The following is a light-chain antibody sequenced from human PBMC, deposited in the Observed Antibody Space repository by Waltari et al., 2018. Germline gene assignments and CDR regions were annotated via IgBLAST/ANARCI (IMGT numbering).Light chain of an antibody. J-gene: IGKJ4*01. CDR3: QQYKYWPPLT. Sequence: EIVMTQSPVTLSVSLGERATLSCRASQSVSSDLAWYQQKPGQAPRLLIYDASTMAAGLAARFSASGSGTEFTLTISSLQAEDFAVYYCQQYKYWPPLTFGGGTKVEIK. CDR1: QSVSSD. V-gene: IGKV3-15*01. CDR2: DAS.